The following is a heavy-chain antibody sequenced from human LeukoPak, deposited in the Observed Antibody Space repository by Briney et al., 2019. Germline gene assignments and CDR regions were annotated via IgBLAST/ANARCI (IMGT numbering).Heavy chain of an antibody. CDR3: ARGGPEDAFDI. V-gene: IGHV3-66*01. J-gene: IGHJ3*02. CDR2: IYSRGST. Sequence: GGSLRLSCAASGFTVSANYMSWVRQAPGKGLEWVSVIYSRGSTYYADSVKGRFTISRDNSKNTLYLQMNSLRDEDTALYYCARGGPEDAFDIWGQGTMVIVSS. CDR1: GFTVSANY. D-gene: IGHD1-14*01.